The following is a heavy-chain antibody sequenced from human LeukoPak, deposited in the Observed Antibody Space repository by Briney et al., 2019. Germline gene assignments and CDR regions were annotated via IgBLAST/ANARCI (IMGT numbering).Heavy chain of an antibody. CDR1: GYTFTSYG. V-gene: IGHV1-18*01. CDR2: ISGYNANT. CDR3: AKTRASYPLYYFDY. Sequence: ASVKVSCKASGYTFTSYGISWVRQAHGQGLEWMGWISGYNANTNYAQKLQGRVTMTTDTSTSTAYMELRSLRSDDTAVYYCAKTRASYPLYYFDYWGQGALVTVSS. D-gene: IGHD1-26*01. J-gene: IGHJ4*02.